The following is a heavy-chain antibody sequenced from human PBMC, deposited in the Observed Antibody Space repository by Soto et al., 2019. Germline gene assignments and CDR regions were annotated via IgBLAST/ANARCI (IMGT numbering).Heavy chain of an antibody. CDR1: GFTFDDYT. CDR2: ISWDGGST. J-gene: IGHJ4*02. D-gene: IGHD2-2*01. CDR3: AKDSAGGGYCSSTSCLSFDY. V-gene: IGHV3-43*01. Sequence: LRLSCAASGFTFDDYTMHWVRQAPGKGLEWVSLISWDGGSTYYADSVKGRFTISRDNSKNSLYLQMNSLRTEDTALYYCAKDSAGGGYCSSTSCLSFDYWGQGTLVTVSS.